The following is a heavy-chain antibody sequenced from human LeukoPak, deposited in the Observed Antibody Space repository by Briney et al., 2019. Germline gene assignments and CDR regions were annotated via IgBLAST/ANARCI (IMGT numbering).Heavy chain of an antibody. Sequence: GRSLRLSCAVSGFTFSSYGMHWVRQAPGKGLEWVAVISYDVGKKYYADSVKGRFTISRDNSKNTLYLQMNSLRAEDTAVYYCAKDDYYDTSGYRDWGQGTLVTVSS. J-gene: IGHJ4*02. D-gene: IGHD3-22*01. CDR1: GFTFSSYG. CDR3: AKDDYYDTSGYRD. CDR2: ISYDVGKK. V-gene: IGHV3-30*18.